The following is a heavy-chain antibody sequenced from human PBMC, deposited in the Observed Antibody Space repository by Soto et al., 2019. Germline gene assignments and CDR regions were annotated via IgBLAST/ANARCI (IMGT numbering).Heavy chain of an antibody. J-gene: IGHJ4*02. Sequence: PGGSLRLSCAASEFSFSSYAMHWIRQAPGKGLEWVAVISFDGNIIHYADSVKGRLIISRDNSKNTLYLQMHSLSGEDTAVYYCARTFDTITYYFDYWGQVTLVTVSS. D-gene: IGHD3-9*01. CDR1: EFSFSSYA. CDR3: ARTFDTITYYFDY. CDR2: ISFDGNII. V-gene: IGHV3-30-3*01.